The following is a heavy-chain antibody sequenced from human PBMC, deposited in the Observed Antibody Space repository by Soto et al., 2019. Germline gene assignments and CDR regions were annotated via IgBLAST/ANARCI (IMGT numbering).Heavy chain of an antibody. CDR1: GFTFSSYA. CDR3: AKGAAAIRIAGAVGGY. CDR2: ISGSGGST. D-gene: IGHD2-21*01. Sequence: EVQLLESGGGLVQPGGSLRLSCAASGFTFSSYAMSWVRQAPGKGLEWVSAISGSGGSTYYADSVKGRFTISRDNSKNTLYLQMNSLRAEDTAVYYCAKGAAAIRIAGAVGGYWGQGTLVTVSS. V-gene: IGHV3-23*01. J-gene: IGHJ4*02.